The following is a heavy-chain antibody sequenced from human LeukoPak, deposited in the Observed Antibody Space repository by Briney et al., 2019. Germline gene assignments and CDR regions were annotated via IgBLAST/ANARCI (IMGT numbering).Heavy chain of an antibody. CDR1: GFTFSSYG. CDR3: ARGPYYSGCDGFDY. Sequence: GRSLRLSCAASGFTFSSYGMHWVRQAPGKGLEWVAVIWYDGSNKYYADSVKGRFTISRDNSKNTLYLQMNSLRAEDTAVYYCARGPYYSGCDGFDYWGQGTLVTVSS. J-gene: IGHJ4*02. V-gene: IGHV3-33*01. D-gene: IGHD5-12*01. CDR2: IWYDGSNK.